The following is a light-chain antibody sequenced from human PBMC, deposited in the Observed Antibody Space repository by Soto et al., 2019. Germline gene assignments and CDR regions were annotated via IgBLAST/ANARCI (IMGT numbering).Light chain of an antibody. CDR3: SSYTTSNTQV. V-gene: IGLV2-14*01. Sequence: QSALTQPASVSGSPGQSITISCTGNSSDVGAYNYVSWYQHHPGQAPRLIVYEVTNRPSGVSNRFSGSKSGNTASLTISGLQAEDEADYYCSSYTTSNTQVFGGGTKLTVL. CDR1: SSDVGAYNY. CDR2: EVT. J-gene: IGLJ3*02.